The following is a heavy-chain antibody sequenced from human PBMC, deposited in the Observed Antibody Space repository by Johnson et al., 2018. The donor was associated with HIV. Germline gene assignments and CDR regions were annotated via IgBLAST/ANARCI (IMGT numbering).Heavy chain of an antibody. V-gene: IGHV3-7*01. CDR1: GFTFSNHH. D-gene: IGHD2-8*02. Sequence: VQLVESGGGLAQPGGSLRLSCAASGFTFSNHHMTWVRQAPGKGLEWVANINQDGSDKYYVDSVKGRFTISRDNAQNSLYLQMNSLRAEDTAVYYCGRESTGAGTAFDIWGQGTMVTVSS. J-gene: IGHJ3*02. CDR3: GRESTGAGTAFDI. CDR2: INQDGSDK.